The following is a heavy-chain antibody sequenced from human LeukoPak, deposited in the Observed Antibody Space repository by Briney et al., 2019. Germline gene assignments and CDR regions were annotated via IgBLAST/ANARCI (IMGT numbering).Heavy chain of an antibody. CDR3: AKDSFRGPLPRDLDY. CDR1: GFTFDDYI. J-gene: IGHJ4*02. V-gene: IGHV3-43D*04. Sequence: GGSLRLSCAASGFTFDDYIMHWVRQAPGKGLEWVSLISWDGDTTYYADSVKGRFTISRDNSKNSLYLQMNSLRAEDTALYYCAKDSFRGPLPRDLDYWGQGTLVTVSS. CDR2: ISWDGDTT. D-gene: IGHD2/OR15-2a*01.